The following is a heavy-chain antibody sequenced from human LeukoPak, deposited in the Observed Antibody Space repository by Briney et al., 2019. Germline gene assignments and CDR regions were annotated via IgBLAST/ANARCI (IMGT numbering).Heavy chain of an antibody. CDR2: INPNGGGT. D-gene: IGHD3-10*01. CDR1: GYTFTSYD. Sequence: ASVKVSCKASGYTFTSYDIHWVRQVPGQGLEWMGWINPNGGGTHYARKFQGWVTMTRDTSINTVHMELSSLRSDGTAVYYCALSRLGEPGGMDVWGQGTTVTVSS. V-gene: IGHV1-2*04. CDR3: ALSRLGEPGGMDV. J-gene: IGHJ6*02.